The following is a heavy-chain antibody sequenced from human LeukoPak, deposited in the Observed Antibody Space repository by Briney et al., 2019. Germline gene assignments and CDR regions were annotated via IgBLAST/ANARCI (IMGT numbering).Heavy chain of an antibody. CDR3: ASEAYCSGGSCSAYFDY. J-gene: IGHJ4*02. V-gene: IGHV1-2*02. CDR2: INPNSGGT. CDR1: GYTFTGYY. Sequence: ASVKVSCKASGYTFTGYYMHWVRQAPGQGLEWMGWINPNSGGTNYAQKFQGRVTMTRDTSISTAYMELSRLRSDDTAVYYCASEAYCSGGSCSAYFDYRGQGTLVTVSS. D-gene: IGHD2-15*01.